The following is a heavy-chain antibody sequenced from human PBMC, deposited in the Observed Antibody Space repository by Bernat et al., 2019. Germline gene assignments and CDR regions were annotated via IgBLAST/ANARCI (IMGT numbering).Heavy chain of an antibody. V-gene: IGHV3-15*01. CDR1: GFIFNNAW. Sequence: EVQLVESGGGLVKPGGSLRLSCAASGFIFNNAWMSWVRQAPGRELEWVGRIKSKTDGGTTDYAAPVKGRFTISRDDSKNTLYLQMNSLKTKDTAVYYCTTDRSPIRLDAFDIWGQGTIVTVSS. CDR3: TTDRSPIRLDAFDI. CDR2: IKSKTDGGTT. J-gene: IGHJ3*02. D-gene: IGHD2-21*01.